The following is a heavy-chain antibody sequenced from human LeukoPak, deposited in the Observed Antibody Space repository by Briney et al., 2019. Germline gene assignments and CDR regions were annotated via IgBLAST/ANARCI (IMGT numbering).Heavy chain of an antibody. J-gene: IGHJ4*02. Sequence: PGGSLRLSCAASGFTFSSYEMNWVRQAPGKGLEWVSYISSSGSTIYYADSVKGRFTISRDNSKNTLYLQMNSLRAEDTAVYYCAKDRDYGDLDYWGQGTLVTVSS. CDR1: GFTFSSYE. V-gene: IGHV3-48*03. D-gene: IGHD4-17*01. CDR3: AKDRDYGDLDY. CDR2: ISSSGSTI.